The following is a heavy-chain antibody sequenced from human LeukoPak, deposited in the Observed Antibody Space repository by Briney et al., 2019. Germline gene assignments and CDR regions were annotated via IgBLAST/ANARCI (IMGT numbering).Heavy chain of an antibody. V-gene: IGHV3-11*04. CDR3: ARDLTLNYYDSSGYYSLDAFDI. Sequence: PGGSLRLSCAASGFTFSDYYMSWIRQAPGKGLEWVSYISSSGSTIYYADSVKGRFTISRDNAKNSLYLQMNSLRAEDTAVYYCARDLTLNYYDSSGYYSLDAFDIWGQGTMVTVPS. CDR2: ISSSGSTI. D-gene: IGHD3-22*01. J-gene: IGHJ3*02. CDR1: GFTFSDYY.